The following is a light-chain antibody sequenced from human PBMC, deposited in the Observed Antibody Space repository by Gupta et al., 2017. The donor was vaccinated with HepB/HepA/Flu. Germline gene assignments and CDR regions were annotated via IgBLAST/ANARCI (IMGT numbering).Light chain of an antibody. CDR1: QNILYSANNKNY. J-gene: IGKJ4*01. V-gene: IGKV4-1*01. CDR3: QQYDSSPLT. CDR2: WAS. Sequence: DIVMTQSPDSLAVSLGERATINCMSSQNILYSANNKNYLAWYQQRTGQPPKLLIYWASIRESGVPDRFSGSGSGTDFTLTISSLQAEDVAVYYCQQYDSSPLTFGGGTKVEIK.